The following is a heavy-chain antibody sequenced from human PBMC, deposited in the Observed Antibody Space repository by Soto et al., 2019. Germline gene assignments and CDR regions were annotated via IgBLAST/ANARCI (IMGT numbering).Heavy chain of an antibody. CDR3: ARGSPVVDAANKWFDP. J-gene: IGHJ5*02. Sequence: ASVKVSCKASGYTFTSYDSNSARQATEQGLEWMGWINPNSGSTNYAQKFQGRVTMTRDTSISTAYMELSRLRSDDTAVYYCARGSPVVDAANKWFDPWGQGTLVTLSS. V-gene: IGHV1-2*02. CDR2: INPNSGST. D-gene: IGHD2-15*01. CDR1: GYTFTSYD.